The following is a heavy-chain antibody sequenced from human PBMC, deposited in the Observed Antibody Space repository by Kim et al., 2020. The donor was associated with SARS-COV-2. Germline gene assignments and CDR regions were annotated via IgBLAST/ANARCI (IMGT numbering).Heavy chain of an antibody. D-gene: IGHD1-26*01. Sequence: GGSLRLSCAASGFTFSSYAMHWVRQAPDKGLEWVAVISYDGSNKYYADSLKGRFAISRDNSKNTLYLQMNSLRAEDTAVYFCARPYSGSYYSWFDPWGQGTLVTVSS. CDR3: ARPYSGSYYSWFDP. CDR1: GFTFSSYA. V-gene: IGHV3-30*09. CDR2: ISYDGSNK. J-gene: IGHJ5*02.